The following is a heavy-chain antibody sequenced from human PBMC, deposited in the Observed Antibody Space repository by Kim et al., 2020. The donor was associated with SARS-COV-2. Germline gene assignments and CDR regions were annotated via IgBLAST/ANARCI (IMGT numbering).Heavy chain of an antibody. CDR3: ARGYYDFWSGLSGYFDY. V-gene: IGHV4-34*01. J-gene: IGHJ4*02. D-gene: IGHD3-3*01. CDR1: GGSFSGYY. Sequence: SETLSLTCAVYGGSFSGYYWSWIRQPPGKGLEWIGEINHSGSTNYNPSLKSRVTISVDTSKNQFSLKLSSVTAADTAVYYCARGYYDFWSGLSGYFDYWGQGTLVTVSS. CDR2: INHSGST.